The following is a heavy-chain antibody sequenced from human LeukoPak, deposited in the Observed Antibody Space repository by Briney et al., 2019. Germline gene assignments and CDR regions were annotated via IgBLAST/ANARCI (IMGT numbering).Heavy chain of an antibody. CDR3: ARAPSEIGGYYPEYFRH. D-gene: IGHD3-22*01. J-gene: IGHJ1*01. CDR1: GSTFSSYW. V-gene: IGHV3-74*01. CDR2: IKSDGST. Sequence: GGSLRLSCAASGSTFSSYWMHWVRQAPGKGLVWVSRIKSDGSTRYADSVKGRFTISRDNAKNTVSRQMNSLRAEDTGVYYCARAPSEIGGYYPEYFRHWGQGTLVTVSP.